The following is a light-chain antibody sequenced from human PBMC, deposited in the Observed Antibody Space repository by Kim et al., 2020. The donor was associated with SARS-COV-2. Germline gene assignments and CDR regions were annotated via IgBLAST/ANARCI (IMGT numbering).Light chain of an antibody. Sequence: GQSITFSCTGTSTDVGAYDYVSWYRQHPGKAPQLMIYDVNNRPSGVSDRFSGSKSGNTASLAISGLQPEDEGDYYCSSFTSSNTLVFGGGTKLTVL. V-gene: IGLV2-14*03. CDR2: DVN. CDR1: STDVGAYDY. CDR3: SSFTSSNTLV. J-gene: IGLJ2*01.